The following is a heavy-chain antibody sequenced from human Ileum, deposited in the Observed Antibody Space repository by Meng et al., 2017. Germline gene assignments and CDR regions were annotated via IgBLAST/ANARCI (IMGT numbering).Heavy chain of an antibody. CDR3: ARLEGG. V-gene: IGHV1-2*07. D-gene: IGHD1-1*01. Sequence: QVQLVQSGAEVKKPGASVKVYCKASGYTLTSYDISGVRQATGQGLEXIGWIDPNGGGTKYAHKFLGRVTVTRDTSIITVYMEMSSLTYDDTAVYFCARLEGGWGQGTLVTVSS. CDR1: GYTLTSYD. J-gene: IGHJ4*02. CDR2: IDPNGGGT.